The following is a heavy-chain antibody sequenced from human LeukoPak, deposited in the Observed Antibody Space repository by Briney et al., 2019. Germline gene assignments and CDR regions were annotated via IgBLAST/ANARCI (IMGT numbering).Heavy chain of an antibody. CDR2: INSDGSST. J-gene: IGHJ5*02. CDR1: GFSFSSYW. D-gene: IGHD1-26*01. Sequence: PGGSLRLSCAASGFSFSSYWMHWVRQAPGKGLVWVSRINSDGSSTSYADSVKGRFTISRDNAKNTLYLQMNSLRAEDTAVYYCARDYAGTNWFDPWGQGTLVTVSS. CDR3: ARDYAGTNWFDP. V-gene: IGHV3-74*01.